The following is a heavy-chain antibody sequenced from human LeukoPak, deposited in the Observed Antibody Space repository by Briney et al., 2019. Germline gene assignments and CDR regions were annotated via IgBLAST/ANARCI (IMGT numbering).Heavy chain of an antibody. CDR3: ARDSGGGYYGSGSYLDV. V-gene: IGHV4-38-2*02. Sequence: SETLSLTCTVFGDFIDNGYYWGWIRQPPGKGLEWIGTMYRSGSTYYNPSLKSRVTISVDTSKNQFSLKLSSVTAADTAVYYCARDSGGGYYGSGSYLDVWGKGTTVTVSS. CDR2: MYRSGST. J-gene: IGHJ6*04. D-gene: IGHD3-10*01. CDR1: GDFIDNGYY.